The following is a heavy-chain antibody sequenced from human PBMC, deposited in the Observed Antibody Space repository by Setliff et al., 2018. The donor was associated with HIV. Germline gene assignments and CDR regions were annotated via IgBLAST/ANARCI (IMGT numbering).Heavy chain of an antibody. J-gene: IGHJ3*02. D-gene: IGHD6-19*01. V-gene: IGHV4-39*07. CDR1: GGSIRSSSYF. CDR3: ARERIAVAGPRVAFDI. CDR2: IHYSGST. Sequence: SETLSLTCTVSGGSIRSSSYFWGWIRQPPGKGLEWIGSIHYSGSTYYNPSLKSRVTISVDTSKNPFSLKLSSVTAADTAVYYCARERIAVAGPRVAFDIWGQGPMVTVSS.